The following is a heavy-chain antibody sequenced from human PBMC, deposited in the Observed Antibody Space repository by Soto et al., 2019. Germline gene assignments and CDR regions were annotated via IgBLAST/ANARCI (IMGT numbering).Heavy chain of an antibody. CDR3: ARVERGNATTVVDAFDI. CDR1: GGFVSSGSYY. D-gene: IGHD1-1*01. CDR2: MSHSGGT. Sequence: QVQLQQWGAGLLKPSETLSLTCAVYGGFVSSGSYYWSWIRQPPGKGLEWIGEMSHSGGTHFNPSLKSRVTISVDTSKNQFSLKMSSVTAADTALYYCARVERGNATTVVDAFDIWGPGTMVTVYS. J-gene: IGHJ3*02. V-gene: IGHV4-34*01.